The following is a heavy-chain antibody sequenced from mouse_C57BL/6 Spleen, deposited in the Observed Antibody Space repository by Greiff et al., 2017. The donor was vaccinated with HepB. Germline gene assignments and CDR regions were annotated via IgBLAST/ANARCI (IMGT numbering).Heavy chain of an antibody. CDR1: GYTFTSYW. CDR2: IDPSDSYT. CDR3: AREGGRAWFAD. D-gene: IGHD3-3*01. J-gene: IGHJ3*01. V-gene: IGHV1-69*01. Sequence: VQLQQSGAELVMPGASVKLSCKASGYTFTSYWMHWVKQRPGQGLEWIGEIDPSDSYTNHNQKFKGKSTLTVDKSSSTAYMQLSSLTSEDSAVYYCAREGGRAWFADWGQGTLVTVSA.